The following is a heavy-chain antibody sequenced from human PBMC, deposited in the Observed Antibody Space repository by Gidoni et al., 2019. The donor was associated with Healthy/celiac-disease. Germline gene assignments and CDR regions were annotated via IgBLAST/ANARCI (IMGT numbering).Heavy chain of an antibody. J-gene: IGHJ6*02. CDR2: INPNSGGT. CDR3: ARSGGGDYYYGMDV. CDR1: GYTFTGYY. D-gene: IGHD2-21*01. Sequence: QVRLVQSGAEVKKPGATVKVSCTASGYTFTGYYMHWVRQAPGQGLEWMGWINPNSGGTNYAQKVQGWVTMTRDTSISTAYMELSRLRSDDTAVYYCARSGGGDYYYGMDVWGQGTTVTVSS. V-gene: IGHV1-2*04.